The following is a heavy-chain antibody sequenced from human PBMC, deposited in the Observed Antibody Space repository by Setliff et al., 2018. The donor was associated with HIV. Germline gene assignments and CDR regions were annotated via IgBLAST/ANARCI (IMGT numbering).Heavy chain of an antibody. Sequence: SVKVSCKASEGTFSRNAISWVRQAPGQGLEWIGGITPIFGTPKYAQKFQGRVTITADESRSTAYLELSSLRSEDTAVYYCATAGEMATIGYSYYYMGVWGKGTTVTVSS. J-gene: IGHJ6*03. CDR2: ITPIFGTP. V-gene: IGHV1-69*13. CDR1: EGTFSRNA. CDR3: ATAGEMATIGYSYYYMGV. D-gene: IGHD3-10*01.